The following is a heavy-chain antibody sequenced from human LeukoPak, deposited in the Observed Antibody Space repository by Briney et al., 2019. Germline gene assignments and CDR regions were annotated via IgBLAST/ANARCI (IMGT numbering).Heavy chain of an antibody. CDR2: INPNSGGT. CDR3: ARDIVENPTFDY. V-gene: IGHV1-2*02. D-gene: IGHD2-15*01. CDR1: GYTFTNYY. Sequence: ASVKVSCKASGYTFTNYYMHWVRQAPGQGLEWMGWINPNSGGTNYAQKFQGRVTMTRDTSISTAYMELSRLRSDDTAVYYCARDIVENPTFDYWGQGTLVTVSS. J-gene: IGHJ4*02.